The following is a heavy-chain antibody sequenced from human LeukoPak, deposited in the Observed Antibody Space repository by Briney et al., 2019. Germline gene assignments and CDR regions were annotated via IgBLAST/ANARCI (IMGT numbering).Heavy chain of an antibody. Sequence: GGSLRLSCAASGFTFSSYWMSWVRQAPGEGLEWVANIKQDGSERYYVDSVKGRFTISRDNAKNSLYLQMNSLRAEDTAVYYCARRYDSSGYEAFDIWGQGTMVTVSS. CDR1: GFTFSSYW. D-gene: IGHD3-22*01. CDR2: IKQDGSER. J-gene: IGHJ3*02. V-gene: IGHV3-7*04. CDR3: ARRYDSSGYEAFDI.